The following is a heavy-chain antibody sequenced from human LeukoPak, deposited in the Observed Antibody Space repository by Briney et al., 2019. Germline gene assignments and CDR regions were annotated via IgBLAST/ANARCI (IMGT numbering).Heavy chain of an antibody. D-gene: IGHD1-26*01. CDR1: GFTFSSYG. V-gene: IGHV3-23*01. CDR2: ISGSGGST. CDR3: AKDRGSFQTGEVDY. J-gene: IGHJ4*02. Sequence: PGGSLRLSCAASGFTFSSYGMSWVRQAPGKGLEGVSAISGSGGSTYYADSVKGRFTISRDNSKNTMYLQMNSLRAEDTAVYYCAKDRGSFQTGEVDYWGQGTLVTVSS.